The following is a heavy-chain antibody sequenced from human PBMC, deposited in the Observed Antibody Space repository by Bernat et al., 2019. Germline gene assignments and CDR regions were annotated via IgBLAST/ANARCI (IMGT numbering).Heavy chain of an antibody. CDR2: ISYDGVNK. CDR3: ARDRRGTDSGGMDV. Sequence: QVQLVESGGGLVKPGGSLRLSCAASGFTFSSYAIHWVRQAPGKGLEWVAAISYDGVNKYYADSVKGRFSISRDNSKNTLYLQMNSLRAEDTAVYYCARDRRGTDSGGMDVWGQGTTVTVSS. CDR1: GFTFSSYA. D-gene: IGHD3-16*01. V-gene: IGHV3-30-3*01. J-gene: IGHJ6*02.